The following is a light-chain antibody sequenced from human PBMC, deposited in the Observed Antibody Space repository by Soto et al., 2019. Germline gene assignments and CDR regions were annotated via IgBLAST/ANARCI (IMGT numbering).Light chain of an antibody. CDR2: DNN. J-gene: IGLJ1*01. Sequence: QSVLTQPPSVSAAPGQKVTISCSGSSSNIGNNYVSWYQQLPGTAPKLLIYDNNKRPSGIPDRFSGSKSGTSATLVITGLQPGDEAAYYCGTLDTSLSAFVFATGTKLTVL. CDR3: GTLDTSLSAFV. CDR1: SSNIGNNY. V-gene: IGLV1-51*01.